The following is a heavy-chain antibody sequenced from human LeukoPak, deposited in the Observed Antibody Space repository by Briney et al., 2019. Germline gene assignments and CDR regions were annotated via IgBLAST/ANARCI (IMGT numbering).Heavy chain of an antibody. V-gene: IGHV3-23*01. D-gene: IGHD2-15*01. J-gene: IGHJ6*02. CDR3: ASRLLSAYYYGMDV. CDR2: ISGSGGST. Sequence: GGSLRLSCAASGLTFSSYVMSWVRQAPGKGLEWVSGISGSGGSTDYADSVKGRFTISRDNSKNTLYLQMNSLRAEDTAVYYCASRLLSAYYYGMDVWGQGTTVTVSS. CDR1: GLTFSSYV.